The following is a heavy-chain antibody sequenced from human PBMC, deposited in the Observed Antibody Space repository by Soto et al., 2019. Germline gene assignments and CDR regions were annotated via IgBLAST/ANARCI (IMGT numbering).Heavy chain of an antibody. J-gene: IGHJ5*02. CDR2: IIPIFGTA. D-gene: IGHD6-19*01. CDR1: GGTFSSYA. CDR3: ARVKYVQQCSPYNWFDP. Sequence: QVQLVQSGAEVKKPGSSVKVSCKASGGTFSSYAISWVRQAPGQGLEWMGGIIPIFGTANYAQKFRGRVTITADESTSTAYMELSSLRSEDTAVYYCARVKYVQQCSPYNWFDPWGQGTLVTVSS. V-gene: IGHV1-69*01.